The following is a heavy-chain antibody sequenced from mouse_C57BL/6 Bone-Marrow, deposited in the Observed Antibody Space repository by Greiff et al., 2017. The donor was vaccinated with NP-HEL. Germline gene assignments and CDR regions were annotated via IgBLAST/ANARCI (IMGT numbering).Heavy chain of an antibody. Sequence: DVQLVESGGGLVKPGGSLKLSCAASGFTFSSYAMSWVRQTPEKRLEWVATISDGGSYTYYPDNVKGRFTISRDNAKNNLYLQMSHLKSEDTAMYYCARMWLLPYYFDDWGQGTTLTVSS. CDR2: ISDGGSYT. CDR3: ARMWLLPYYFDD. D-gene: IGHD2-3*01. V-gene: IGHV5-4*01. J-gene: IGHJ2*01. CDR1: GFTFSSYA.